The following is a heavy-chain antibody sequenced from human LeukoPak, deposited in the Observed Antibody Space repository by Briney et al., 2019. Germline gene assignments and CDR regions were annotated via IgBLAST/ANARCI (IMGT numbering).Heavy chain of an antibody. Sequence: PSETLSLTCTVSGGSISSSSYYWGWIRQPPGKGLEWIGSIYYSGSTYYNPSLKSRVTISVDTSKNQFSLKLSSVTAADTAVYYCARDPPYYYDSSGYYHDAFDIWGQGIMVTVSS. CDR3: ARDPPYYYDSSGYYHDAFDI. J-gene: IGHJ3*02. V-gene: IGHV4-39*07. CDR1: GGSISSSSYY. CDR2: IYYSGST. D-gene: IGHD3-22*01.